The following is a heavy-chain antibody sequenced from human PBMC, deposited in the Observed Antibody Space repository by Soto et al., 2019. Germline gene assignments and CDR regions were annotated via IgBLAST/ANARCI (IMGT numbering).Heavy chain of an antibody. CDR3: ARERIAARPNYYYYGMDV. CDR2: INAGNGNT. J-gene: IGHJ6*02. D-gene: IGHD6-6*01. CDR1: GYTFTSYA. Sequence: EASVKVSCKASGYTFTSYAMHWVRQAPGQRLEWMGWINAGNGNTKYSQKFQGRVTITRDTSASTAYMELSSLRSEDTAVYYCARERIAARPNYYYYGMDVWGQGTTVTVSS. V-gene: IGHV1-3*01.